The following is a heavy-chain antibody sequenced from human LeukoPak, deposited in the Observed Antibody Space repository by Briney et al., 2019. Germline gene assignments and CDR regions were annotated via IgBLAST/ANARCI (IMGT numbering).Heavy chain of an antibody. D-gene: IGHD2-15*01. CDR1: GSTFSTYD. CDR2: IGTAGDT. V-gene: IGHV3-13*01. CDR3: ARAARYYGSSGAHAFDI. Sequence: TGGSLRLSCAASGSTFSTYDMHWVRQASGQGLEWVSGIGTAGDTHYPGSVKGRFTISRENAKNSLHLQMNSLRAGDTAVYYCARAARYYGSSGAHAFDIWGQGTMVTVS. J-gene: IGHJ3*02.